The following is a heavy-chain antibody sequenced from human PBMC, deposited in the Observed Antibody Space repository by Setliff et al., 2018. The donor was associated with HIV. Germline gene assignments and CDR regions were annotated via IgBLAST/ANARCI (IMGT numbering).Heavy chain of an antibody. CDR2: VYHGGNT. J-gene: IGHJ3*01. V-gene: IGHV4-38-2*02. Sequence: SETRSLTCAVSSYSIDSGYYWAWIRQSPGRGPEWIGSVYHGGNTYYNPSLKSRVTISMDTSKNRFSLKLNSVAAADTAVYYCARDRHYYHSGAYGGSRDSFDFWGQGTMVTVSS. CDR1: SYSIDSGYY. CDR3: ARDRHYYHSGAYGGSRDSFDF. D-gene: IGHD3-22*01.